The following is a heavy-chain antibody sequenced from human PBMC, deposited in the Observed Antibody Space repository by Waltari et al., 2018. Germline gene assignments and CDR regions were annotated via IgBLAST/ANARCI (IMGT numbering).Heavy chain of an antibody. CDR2: VGPKDGET. V-gene: IGHV1-69-2*01. CDR3: SRSGSDDWFDP. D-gene: IGHD2-15*01. CDR1: GYTFTGYY. J-gene: IGHJ5*02. Sequence: VHLVQSGAEVKKPGASVKVSCKASGYTFTGYYIQWVKQTPGKGLEWMGRVGPKDGETNYADKFKDRVTISADTSTDTVYMIMNGLRFDDTALYFCSRSGSDDWFDPWGRGTPVTVVS.